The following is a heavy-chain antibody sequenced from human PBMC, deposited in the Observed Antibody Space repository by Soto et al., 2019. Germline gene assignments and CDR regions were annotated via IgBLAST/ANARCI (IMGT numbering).Heavy chain of an antibody. CDR3: ARVPSP. CDR1: GGSISSGGYS. Sequence: PSDTLSLTCAVSGGSISSGGYSWSWIRQPPGKGLEWIGYIYHSGSPYYNPSLKSRVTISVDRSKNQFSLKLSSVTAADTAVYYCARVPSPWGQGTLVTVSS. CDR2: IYHSGSP. V-gene: IGHV4-30-2*01. J-gene: IGHJ5*02.